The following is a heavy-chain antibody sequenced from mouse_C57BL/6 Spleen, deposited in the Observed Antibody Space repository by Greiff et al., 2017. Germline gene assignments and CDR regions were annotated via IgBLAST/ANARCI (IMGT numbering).Heavy chain of an antibody. D-gene: IGHD2-4*01. CDR3: ARVGYDYDEELFFYAMDY. CDR1: GYSITSGYY. J-gene: IGHJ4*01. V-gene: IGHV3-6*01. Sequence: EVQLQQSGPGLVKPSQSLSLTCSVTGYSITSGYYWNWIRQFPGNKLEWMGYISYDGSNNYNPSLKNRISITRDTSKNQFFLKLNSVTTEDTATYYCARVGYDYDEELFFYAMDYWGQGTSVTVSS. CDR2: ISYDGSN.